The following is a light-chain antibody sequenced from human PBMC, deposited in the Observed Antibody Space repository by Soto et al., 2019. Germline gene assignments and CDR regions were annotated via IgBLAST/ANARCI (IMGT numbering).Light chain of an antibody. CDR1: QGISSY. Sequence: IQLTQYTSSLSASVGDRVTITCRASQGISSYLGWYQQKPGKAPNLLIYDASTLHSGVPSRFSGGGSGTDFTLTISSLQPEDVATYYCQQVNVYPSTFGGGTKVDIK. CDR3: QQVNVYPST. CDR2: DAS. J-gene: IGKJ4*01. V-gene: IGKV1-9*01.